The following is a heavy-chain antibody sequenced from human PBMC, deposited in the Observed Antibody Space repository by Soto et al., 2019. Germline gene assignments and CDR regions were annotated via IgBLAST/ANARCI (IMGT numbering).Heavy chain of an antibody. Sequence: PGGSLRLSCIVSGFTFSSYAMSWVRQAPGKGLEWVSAISGSGGSTYYADSVKGRFTISRDNSKNTLYLQMNSLRAEDAAVYYCARGYAVLDAWGQGTRVTVSS. CDR2: ISGSGGST. CDR3: ARGYAVLDA. D-gene: IGHD1-1*01. J-gene: IGHJ5*02. CDR1: GFTFSSYA. V-gene: IGHV3-23*01.